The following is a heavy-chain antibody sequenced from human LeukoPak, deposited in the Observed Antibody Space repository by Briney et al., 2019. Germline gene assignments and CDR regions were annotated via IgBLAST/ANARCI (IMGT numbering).Heavy chain of an antibody. V-gene: IGHV1-69*01. CDR2: IIPIFGTA. CDR1: GGTFSSYA. CDR3: AKESMIVVVITGGFDY. Sequence: SGKVSCKASGGTFSSYAISWVRQAPGQGLEWMGGIIPIFGTANYAQKFQGRVTITADESTSTAYMELSSLRSEDTAVYYCAKESMIVVVITGGFDYWGQGTLVTVSS. D-gene: IGHD3-22*01. J-gene: IGHJ4*02.